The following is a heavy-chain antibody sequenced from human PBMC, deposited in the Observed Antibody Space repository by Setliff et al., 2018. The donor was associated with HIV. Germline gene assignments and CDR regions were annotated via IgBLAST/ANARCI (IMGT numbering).Heavy chain of an antibody. CDR3: AREGTYCGTYWVRRVASFAI. J-gene: IGHJ3*02. CDR2: IHYSENT. D-gene: IGHD1-26*01. V-gene: IGHV4-31*03. Sequence: TLSLTCPVSGGSMSRGGYYWSWIRQHPGKGLEWIGYIHYSENTYYNPSLKSRITRSADTPNNQFSLKLRSVTAADTAVYYCAREGTYCGTYWVRRVASFAIWGQGTMVTVSS. CDR1: GGSMSRGGYY.